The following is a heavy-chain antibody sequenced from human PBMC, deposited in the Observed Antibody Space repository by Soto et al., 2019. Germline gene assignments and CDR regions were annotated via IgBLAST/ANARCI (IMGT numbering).Heavy chain of an antibody. Sequence: EVQLVESGGGLVKPGGSLRLSCAASGFIFTNAWMSWVRQAPGKGLEWVGRIKSKSDGGSTDYAAPVQGRFAISRDDSKNTLVLQMNSLKTEDTAVYYCTTGEYTFDYWGQGTLVTVSS. J-gene: IGHJ4*02. CDR1: GFIFTNAW. D-gene: IGHD6-6*01. CDR2: IKSKSDGGST. V-gene: IGHV3-15*01. CDR3: TTGEYTFDY.